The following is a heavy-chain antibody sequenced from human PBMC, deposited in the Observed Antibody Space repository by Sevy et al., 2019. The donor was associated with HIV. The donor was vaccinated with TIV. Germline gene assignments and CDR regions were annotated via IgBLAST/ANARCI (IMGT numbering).Heavy chain of an antibody. CDR3: ASNGPRSGWASDXYXXXXX. CDR2: IWYDGSNK. Sequence: GGCLRLSCAASGFTFSSYGMHWVRQAPGKGLEWVAVIWYDGSNKYYADSVKDRFTISRDNSKNTLYLQMNSLRAEDXAVYXCASNGPRSGWASDXYXXXXXXGXXTTVTVSS. J-gene: IGHJ6*04. CDR1: GFTFSSYG. V-gene: IGHV3-33*01. D-gene: IGHD6-19*01.